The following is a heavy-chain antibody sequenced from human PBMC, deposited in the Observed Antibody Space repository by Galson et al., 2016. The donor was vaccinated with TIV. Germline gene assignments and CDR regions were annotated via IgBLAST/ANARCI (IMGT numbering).Heavy chain of an antibody. CDR2: IKQDGSEK. Sequence: SLRLSCAASGFTFSSYGMHWVRQAPGKGLEWVANIKQDGSEKYYVDSVKGRFTISRDNAKNSLFLQVNSLRAEDRAVYYCARDFPPGYGSSFNDYWGQGTTVTVSS. D-gene: IGHD6-13*01. J-gene: IGHJ4*03. V-gene: IGHV3-7*01. CDR3: ARDFPPGYGSSFNDY. CDR1: GFTFSSYG.